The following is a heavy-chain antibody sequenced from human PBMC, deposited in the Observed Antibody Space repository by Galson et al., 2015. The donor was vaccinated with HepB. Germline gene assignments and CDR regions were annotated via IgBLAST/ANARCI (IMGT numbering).Heavy chain of an antibody. Sequence: LEWIGEIHHSGSTNYNPSLKSRVTISVDKSKNQFSLRLNSVTAADTAVYYCARNGVYSLDYWGQGTLVTASS. J-gene: IGHJ4*02. V-gene: IGHV4-4*02. CDR2: IHHSGST. D-gene: IGHD4-17*01. CDR3: ARNGVYSLDY.